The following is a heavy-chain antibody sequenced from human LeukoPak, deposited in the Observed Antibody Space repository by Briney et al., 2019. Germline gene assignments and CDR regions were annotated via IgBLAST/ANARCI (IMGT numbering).Heavy chain of an antibody. D-gene: IGHD1-1*01. CDR3: ARDYQLPSGPDLFDI. V-gene: IGHV1-18*01. CDR1: GFSFPNYG. Sequence: ASVKVSRKASGFSFPNYGISWVRQAPGQGLEWIGWITAYDGDTNYAQKFQDRVTMATDTSTSTASMELWSLRSDDTAVYYCARDYQLPSGPDLFDIWGQGTVVTVSS. J-gene: IGHJ3*02. CDR2: ITAYDGDT.